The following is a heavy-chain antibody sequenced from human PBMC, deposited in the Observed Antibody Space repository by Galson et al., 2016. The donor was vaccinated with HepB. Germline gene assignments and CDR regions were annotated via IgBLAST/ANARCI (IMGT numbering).Heavy chain of an antibody. CDR3: ARHQFQPTFYYYHMDV. CDR1: GYTFANYY. Sequence: SVKVSCKASGYTFANYYTHWVRQAPGQGLEWMGLIYAYDGDTTYAQQFQGRATMTRDTSTSTLYMELRSLRSEDTAVYYCARHQFQPTFYYYHMDVWGQGTTVTVSS. J-gene: IGHJ6*02. D-gene: IGHD2-2*01. V-gene: IGHV1-46*01. CDR2: IYAYDGDT.